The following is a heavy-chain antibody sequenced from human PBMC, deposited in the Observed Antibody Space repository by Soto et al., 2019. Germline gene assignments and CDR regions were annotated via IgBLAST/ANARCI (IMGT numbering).Heavy chain of an antibody. CDR1: GGTFSSYA. Sequence: WASVKVSCKASGGTFSSYAISWVRQAPGQGLEWMGGIIPIFGTANYAQKFQGRVTITADESTSTAYMELSSLRSEDTAVYYCARVPDYCSGGSCYPNWFDPWGQGTLVTVSS. D-gene: IGHD2-15*01. V-gene: IGHV1-69*13. CDR2: IIPIFGTA. J-gene: IGHJ5*02. CDR3: ARVPDYCSGGSCYPNWFDP.